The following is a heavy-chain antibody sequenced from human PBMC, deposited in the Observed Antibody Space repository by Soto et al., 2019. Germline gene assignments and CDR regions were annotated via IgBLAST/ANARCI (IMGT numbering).Heavy chain of an antibody. D-gene: IGHD6-13*01. CDR2: IYLDDDK. CDR3: AHSSSSWYIEDWFDP. Sequence: QITLKESGPALVKPTQTLTLTCTFSGFSLSTSGVGVGWIRQPPGKALEWLALIYLDDDKRYTPSLKSRRTITTDTSKNQVVLTMTNMDPVDTATYYCAHSSSSWYIEDWFDPWGQGTLVTVSS. V-gene: IGHV2-5*02. CDR1: GFSLSTSGVG. J-gene: IGHJ5*02.